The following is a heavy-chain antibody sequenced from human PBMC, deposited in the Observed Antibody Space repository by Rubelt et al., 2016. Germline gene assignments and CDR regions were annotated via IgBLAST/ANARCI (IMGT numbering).Heavy chain of an antibody. CDR2: INHSGST. CDR3: AASGYSYGYPSHFDY. CDR1: GGSISSSSYY. V-gene: IGHV4-39*07. Sequence: QVQLQESGPGLVKPSETLSLTCTVSGGSISSSSYYWGWIRQPPGKGLEWIGEINHSGSTNYNPSLKSRVTISVDTSKNQFSLKLSSVTAADTAVYYCAASGYSYGYPSHFDYWGQGTLVTVSS. J-gene: IGHJ4*02. D-gene: IGHD5-18*01.